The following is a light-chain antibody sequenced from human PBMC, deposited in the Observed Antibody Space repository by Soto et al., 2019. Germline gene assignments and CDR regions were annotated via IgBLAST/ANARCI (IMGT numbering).Light chain of an antibody. Sequence: QSVLTQPASVSGSPGQSITISCTGTSNYVGGYNYVSWYQHHPGKAPKLIICDVTDRPSGISYRFSASKSGNTASLTISGLQAEDEADYYCSSYTSGNAEVFGTGTKVTVL. J-gene: IGLJ1*01. CDR3: SSYTSGNAEV. V-gene: IGLV2-14*03. CDR1: SNYVGGYNY. CDR2: DVT.